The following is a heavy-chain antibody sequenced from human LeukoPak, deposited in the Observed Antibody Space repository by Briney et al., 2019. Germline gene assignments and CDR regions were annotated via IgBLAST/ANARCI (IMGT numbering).Heavy chain of an antibody. CDR3: ARGTVLLWFGELLSSAFDI. CDR1: GGSISSYY. D-gene: IGHD3-10*01. Sequence: SETLSLTCTVSGGSISSYYRSWIRQPPGKGLEWSGYIYYSGSTNYTPSLKSRVTVSVDTSKNQFSLKLSSVTAADTAVYYCARGTVLLWFGELLSSAFDIWGQGTMVTVSS. J-gene: IGHJ3*02. CDR2: IYYSGST. V-gene: IGHV4-59*01.